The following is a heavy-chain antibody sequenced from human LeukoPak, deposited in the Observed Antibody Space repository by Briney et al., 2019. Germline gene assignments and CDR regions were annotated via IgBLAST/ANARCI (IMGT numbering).Heavy chain of an antibody. CDR2: IYYSGST. Sequence: SETLSLTCTVSGGSISSFYWSWIRQPPGKGLECIGHIYYSGSTNYNPSLKSRVTISVDTSKNQFSLKLSSVTAADTAVYYCTRVKGYYDSSGYYKAHAFDIWGQGTMVTVSS. J-gene: IGHJ3*02. V-gene: IGHV4-59*01. CDR3: TRVKGYYDSSGYYKAHAFDI. D-gene: IGHD3-22*01. CDR1: GGSISSFY.